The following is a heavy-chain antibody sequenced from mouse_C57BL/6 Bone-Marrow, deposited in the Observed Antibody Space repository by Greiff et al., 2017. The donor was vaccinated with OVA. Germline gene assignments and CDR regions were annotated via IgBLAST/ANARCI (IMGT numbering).Heavy chain of an antibody. J-gene: IGHJ2*01. V-gene: IGHV1-55*01. CDR3: ARGYGSLDY. CDR1: GYTFTSYW. D-gene: IGHD2-10*02. CDR2: IYPGSGST. Sequence: QVQLQQPGAELVKPGASVKMSCKASGYTFTSYWITWVKQRPGQGLEWIGDIYPGSGSTNYNEKFKSKATLTVDTSSSPAYMQLSGLTSEDSSVYYCARGYGSLDYWGQGTTLTVSS.